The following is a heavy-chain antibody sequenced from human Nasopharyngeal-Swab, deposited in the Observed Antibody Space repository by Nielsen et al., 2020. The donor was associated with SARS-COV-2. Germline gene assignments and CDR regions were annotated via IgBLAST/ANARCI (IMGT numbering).Heavy chain of an antibody. J-gene: IGHJ4*01. CDR1: GGSISSGSYY. CDR2: IYTSGST. Sequence: SETLSLTCTVSGGSISSGSYYWSWIRQPAGKGLEWIGRIYTSGSTNYNPSLKSRVTISVDTSQNQFSLKLSSVTAADTAVYYCARSRGYSYGFSNWGHGTLVTVSS. D-gene: IGHD5-18*01. CDR3: ARSRGYSYGFSN. V-gene: IGHV4-61*02.